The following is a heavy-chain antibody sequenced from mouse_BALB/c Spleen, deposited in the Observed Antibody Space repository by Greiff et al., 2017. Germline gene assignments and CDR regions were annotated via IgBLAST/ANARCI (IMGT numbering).Heavy chain of an antibody. CDR2: IDPANGNT. CDR1: GFNIKDTY. Sequence: VQLKQSGAELVKPGASVKLSCTASGFNIKDTYMHWVKQRPEQGLEWIGRIDPANGNTKYDPKFQGKATITADTSSNTAYLQLSSLTSEDTAVYYCARLGGNYVLFAYWGQGTLVTVSA. D-gene: IGHD2-1*01. V-gene: IGHV14-3*02. CDR3: ARLGGNYVLFAY. J-gene: IGHJ3*01.